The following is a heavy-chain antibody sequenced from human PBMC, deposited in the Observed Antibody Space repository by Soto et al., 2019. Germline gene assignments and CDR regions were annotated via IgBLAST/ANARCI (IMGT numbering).Heavy chain of an antibody. Sequence: QVQLQESGPGLVRPSGTLSLTCAVSGGSISSDDWWSWVRQTPGKGLEWIGEIYHSGSTNYNPSLKSRITISVDKSKNQFSLKLSSVTAADTAVYYCARQTYYYETGRVWGQGTLVTVSS. CDR3: ARQTYYYETGRV. CDR1: GGSISSDDW. J-gene: IGHJ4*02. V-gene: IGHV4-4*02. D-gene: IGHD3-22*01. CDR2: IYHSGST.